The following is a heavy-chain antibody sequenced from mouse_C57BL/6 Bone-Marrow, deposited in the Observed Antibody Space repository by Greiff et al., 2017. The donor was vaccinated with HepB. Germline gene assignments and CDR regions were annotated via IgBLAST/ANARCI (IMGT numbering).Heavy chain of an antibody. CDR3: ARYDYDPVYAMDY. J-gene: IGHJ4*01. Sequence: TFTADTSSNTAYMQLSSLTTEDSAIYYCARYDYDPVYAMDYWGQGTSVTVSS. D-gene: IGHD2-4*01. V-gene: IGHV1-9*01.